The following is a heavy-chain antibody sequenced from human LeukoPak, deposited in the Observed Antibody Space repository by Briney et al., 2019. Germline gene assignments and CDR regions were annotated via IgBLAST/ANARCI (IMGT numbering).Heavy chain of an antibody. CDR1: GFDFSSNW. V-gene: IGHV3-74*01. D-gene: IGHD3-3*01. J-gene: IGHJ4*02. CDR3: AKDHYWSIDY. Sequence: GGFLRLSCAASGFDFSSNWMHWVRHAPGQGLVWVSRIKGDGISTNYADSVKGRFTISRDIAKNTLYLQMNSLRAEDTGVYYCAKDHYWSIDYWGRGTLVTVSS. CDR2: IKGDGIST.